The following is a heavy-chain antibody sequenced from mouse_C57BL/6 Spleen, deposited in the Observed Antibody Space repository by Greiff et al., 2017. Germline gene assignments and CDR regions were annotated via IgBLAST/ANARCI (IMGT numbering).Heavy chain of an antibody. V-gene: IGHV3-6*01. J-gene: IGHJ4*01. Sequence: ESGPGLVKPSPSLSLTCSVTGYSITSGYYWNWIRQFPGNKLEWMGYISYDGSNNYNPSLKNRISITRDTSKNQFCLKLNSVTTEDTATYYCAREATAVGAMDYWGQGTSVTVSS. CDR1: GYSITSGYY. CDR2: ISYDGSN. D-gene: IGHD1-2*01. CDR3: AREATAVGAMDY.